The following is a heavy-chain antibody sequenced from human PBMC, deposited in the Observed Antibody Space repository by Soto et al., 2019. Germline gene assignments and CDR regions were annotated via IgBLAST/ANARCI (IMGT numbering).Heavy chain of an antibody. CDR3: AGRDCSGANCYYLDYYYMDV. CDR1: GGSFSSYY. V-gene: IGHV4-59*08. D-gene: IGHD2-2*01. CDR2: IYYSGST. J-gene: IGHJ6*03. Sequence: QVQLQESGPGLVRPSETLSLTCTVSGGSFSSYYWTWIRQSPGKGLEWIGYIYYSGSTDYNPSLTGRLAISIDTSKNQFSLKLNSITAADTAVYYCAGRDCSGANCYYLDYYYMDVWGKGTTVTVS.